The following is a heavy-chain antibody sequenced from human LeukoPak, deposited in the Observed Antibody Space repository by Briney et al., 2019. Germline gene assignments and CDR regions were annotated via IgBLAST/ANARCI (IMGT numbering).Heavy chain of an antibody. CDR2: ISSSSSTI. D-gene: IGHD2-21*02. J-gene: IGHJ6*02. CDR1: GFTFSSYS. Sequence: GGSLRLSCAASGFTFSSYSMNWVRQAPGKGLEWVSYISSSSSTIYYADSVKGRFTISRDNAKNSLYLQMNSLRAEDTAVYYCAREYCGGDCYPYYYYYYGMDVWGQGTTVTVSS. CDR3: AREYCGGDCYPYYYYYYGMDV. V-gene: IGHV3-48*04.